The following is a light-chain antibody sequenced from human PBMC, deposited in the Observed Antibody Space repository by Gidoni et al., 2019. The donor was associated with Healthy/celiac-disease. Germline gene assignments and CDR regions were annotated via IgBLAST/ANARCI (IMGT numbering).Light chain of an antibody. CDR3: MQARQTPQT. Sequence: DSVMTESPISLPVTPGEPASISCRSSQCLLHSNGYNYLDWYLQKPGQSPQLLIYLGSTRASGVPDRFSGSGSGTDFTLKISRVDAEDVGVYYCMQARQTPQTFGGGTKVEIK. CDR1: QCLLHSNGYNY. J-gene: IGKJ4*01. V-gene: IGKV2-28*01. CDR2: LGS.